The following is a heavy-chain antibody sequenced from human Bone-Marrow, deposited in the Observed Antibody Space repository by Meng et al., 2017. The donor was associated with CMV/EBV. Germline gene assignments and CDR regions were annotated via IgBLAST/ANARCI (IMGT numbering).Heavy chain of an antibody. J-gene: IGHJ5*02. CDR3: ARGPIRFLEWRNWFDP. CDR1: GGSCSGYY. CDR2: INHSGST. Sequence: YGGSCSGYYWSGIRQPPGKGLEWIGEINHSGSTKYNPSLKSRVTISVDTSKNQFSLKLSSVTAADTAVYYCARGPIRFLEWRNWFDPWGQGTLVTVSS. V-gene: IGHV4-34*01. D-gene: IGHD3-3*01.